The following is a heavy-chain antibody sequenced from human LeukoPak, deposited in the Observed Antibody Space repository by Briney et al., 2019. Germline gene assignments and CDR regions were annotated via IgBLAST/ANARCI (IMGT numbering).Heavy chain of an antibody. Sequence: GGSLRLSCAASGFTFSSYAMHWVRQAPGKGLEWVAVISYDGSNKYYADSVKGRFTISRDNTKNTLYLQMNSLRAEDTAVYYCARGPAWYDAFYFDYWGQGTLVTVSS. V-gene: IGHV3-30-3*01. CDR3: ARGPAWYDAFYFDY. D-gene: IGHD1-1*01. CDR2: ISYDGSNK. CDR1: GFTFSSYA. J-gene: IGHJ4*02.